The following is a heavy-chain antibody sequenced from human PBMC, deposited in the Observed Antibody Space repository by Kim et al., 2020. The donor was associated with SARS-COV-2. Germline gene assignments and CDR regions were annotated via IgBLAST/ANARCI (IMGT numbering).Heavy chain of an antibody. CDR2: INAGNGNT. CDR1: GYTFTSYA. Sequence: ASVKVSCKASGYTFTSYAMHWVRQAPGQRLEWMGWINAGNGNTKYSQKFQGRVTITRDTSASTAYMELSSLRSEDTAVYYCARDSPYGDYVPAFDIWGQGTMVTVSS. V-gene: IGHV1-3*01. CDR3: ARDSPYGDYVPAFDI. J-gene: IGHJ3*02. D-gene: IGHD4-17*01.